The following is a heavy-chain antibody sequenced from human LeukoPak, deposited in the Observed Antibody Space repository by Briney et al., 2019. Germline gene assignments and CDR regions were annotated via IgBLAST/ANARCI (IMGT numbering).Heavy chain of an antibody. CDR2: IIPIFGAA. CDR1: GYSFTSHY. D-gene: IGHD6-13*01. J-gene: IGHJ6*03. V-gene: IGHV1-69*06. CDR3: ASGSHFSSSWFTPFYYYYMDV. Sequence: SVKVSCKASGYSFTSHYMHWVRQAPGQGLEWMGGIIPIFGAANYAQKFQGRVTITADKSTSTAYMELSSLRSEDTAVYYCASGSHFSSSWFTPFYYYYMDVWGKGTTVTVSS.